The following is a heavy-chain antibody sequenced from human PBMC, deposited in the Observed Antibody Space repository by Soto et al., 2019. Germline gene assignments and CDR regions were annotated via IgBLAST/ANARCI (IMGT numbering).Heavy chain of an antibody. Sequence: QVQLVESGGGVVQPGRSLRLSCAASGFTFSSYGMHWVRQAPGKGLEWVAVISYDGSNKYYADSVKGRFTISRDNSKNTLYLQMNRLRAEDTAVYYCAKDFRTKPSSGSWYYYYYGMDVWGQGTTVTVSS. CDR2: ISYDGSNK. D-gene: IGHD6-13*01. CDR3: AKDFRTKPSSGSWYYYYYGMDV. V-gene: IGHV3-30*18. CDR1: GFTFSSYG. J-gene: IGHJ6*02.